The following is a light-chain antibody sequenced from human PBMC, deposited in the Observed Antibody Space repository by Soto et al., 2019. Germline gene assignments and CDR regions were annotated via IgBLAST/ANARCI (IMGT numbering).Light chain of an antibody. V-gene: IGLV1-40*01. CDR3: QSYDSSLSGSVV. J-gene: IGLJ2*01. CDR2: GNS. CDR1: SSNIGAGYD. Sequence: QSVLTQPPSVSGAPGQRVTISCTGSSSNIGAGYDVHWYQQLPGPAPKLLIYGNSNRPSGVPDRFSGSKSGPSASLAITGLQAEDEADYYCQSYDSSLSGSVVFGGGTKVTVL.